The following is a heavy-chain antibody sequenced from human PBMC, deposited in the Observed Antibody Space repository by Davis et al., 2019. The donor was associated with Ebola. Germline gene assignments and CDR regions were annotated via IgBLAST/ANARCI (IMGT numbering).Heavy chain of an antibody. D-gene: IGHD6-6*01. CDR1: GGSINSGDYY. J-gene: IGHJ4*02. CDR3: ARALGIAARASFYFDY. CDR2: IYYSGIT. Sequence: MPSETLSLTCPASGGSINSGDYYWSWIPQPPEKGLECIVYIYYSGITYSNQSLKSRVTMSIDTYRNQLSLQLSSLTAADTAVYYCARALGIAARASFYFDYWGPGTLVTVSS. V-gene: IGHV4-30-4*01.